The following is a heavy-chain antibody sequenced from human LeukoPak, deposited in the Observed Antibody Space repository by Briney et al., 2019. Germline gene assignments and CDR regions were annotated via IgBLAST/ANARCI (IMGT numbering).Heavy chain of an antibody. D-gene: IGHD5-12*01. V-gene: IGHV3-49*04. Sequence: AGGSLRLSCAASGFTFNSYEMNWVRQAPGKGLEWVGFIRSKAYGGTTEYAASVKGRFTISRDDSKSIAYLQMNSLKTEDTAVYYCTREVATITPYFDYWGQGTLVTVSS. CDR3: TREVATITPYFDY. J-gene: IGHJ4*02. CDR2: IRSKAYGGTT. CDR1: GFTFNSYE.